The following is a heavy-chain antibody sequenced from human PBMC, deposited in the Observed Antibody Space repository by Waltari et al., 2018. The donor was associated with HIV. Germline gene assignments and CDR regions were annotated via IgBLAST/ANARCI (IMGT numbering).Heavy chain of an antibody. CDR2: FDPEDDET. CDR1: GHTLSELS. J-gene: IGHJ6*02. Sequence: QVQLVQSGAEVKKPGASVKVSCKVSGHTLSELSMTWVRQVPGKGIEWMGNFDPEDDETIYAQKFQGRVTMTEDTSSDTAYMELSSLTSGDTAVYYCATDFSGMVRAYSYYSLDVWGQGTTVTVSS. V-gene: IGHV1-24*01. D-gene: IGHD3-10*01. CDR3: ATDFSGMVRAYSYYSLDV.